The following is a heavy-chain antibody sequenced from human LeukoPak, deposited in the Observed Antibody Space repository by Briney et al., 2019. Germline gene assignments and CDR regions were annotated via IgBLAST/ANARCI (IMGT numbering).Heavy chain of an antibody. CDR1: GYTFGSYD. CDR3: AREGLDY. J-gene: IGHJ4*02. CDR2: MNPNSGNT. Sequence: ASVKVSCEASGYTFGSYDINWVRQATGQGLEWMGYMNPNSGNTGYAQKLQGRVTITIDTSTSTAYMALSSLKSEDTAVYYCAREGLDYWGQGTLVTVSS. V-gene: IGHV1-8*03.